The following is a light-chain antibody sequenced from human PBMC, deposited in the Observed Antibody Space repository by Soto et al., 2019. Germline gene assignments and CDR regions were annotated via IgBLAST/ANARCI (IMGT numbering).Light chain of an antibody. Sequence: ENVLTQSPGTLSLSPGERATLSCRASQSVRTNDLAWYQQKPGQAPRLLIYDASNRATGIPARFSGSGSGTDFTLTISSLEPEDFAIYYCHQRSNWPLTFGGGTKVDIK. J-gene: IGKJ4*01. V-gene: IGKV3D-20*02. CDR1: QSVRTND. CDR3: HQRSNWPLT. CDR2: DAS.